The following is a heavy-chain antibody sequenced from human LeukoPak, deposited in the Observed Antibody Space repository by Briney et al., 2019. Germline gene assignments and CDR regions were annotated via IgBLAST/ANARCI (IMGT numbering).Heavy chain of an antibody. CDR3: ARGGYSGYDSRRVLGEFGP. J-gene: IGHJ5*02. CDR2: IYHSGKT. D-gene: IGHD5-12*01. V-gene: IGHV4-38-2*02. CDR1: GYSISSGYN. Sequence: SETLSLTCNVSGYSISSGYNWGWIRQPPGKGLEWIGSIYHSGKTYYNPSLKSRVTISVDTSKNQFSLKLNSVTAADTAVYYCARGGYSGYDSRRVLGEFGPWGQGTLVTVSS.